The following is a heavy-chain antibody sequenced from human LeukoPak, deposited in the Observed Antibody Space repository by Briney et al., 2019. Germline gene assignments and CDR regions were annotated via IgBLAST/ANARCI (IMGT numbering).Heavy chain of an antibody. CDR3: AKDTRITMVRGVIPKKGFDY. Sequence: GGSLRLSCAASGFTFSSYAMSWVRQAPGKGLEWVSAISGSGGSTYCADSVKGRFTISRDNSKNTLYLQMNSLRAEDTAVYYCAKDTRITMVRGVIPKKGFDYWGQGTLVTVSS. D-gene: IGHD3-10*01. CDR2: ISGSGGST. J-gene: IGHJ4*02. CDR1: GFTFSSYA. V-gene: IGHV3-23*01.